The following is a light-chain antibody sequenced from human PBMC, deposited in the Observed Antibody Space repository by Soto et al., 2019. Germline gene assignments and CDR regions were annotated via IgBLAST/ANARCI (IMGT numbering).Light chain of an antibody. V-gene: IGKV3-15*01. CDR3: QRYGSSTT. CDR1: QSIRSN. Sequence: EIVMTQSPATLSVSPGERVSFSCRASQSIRSNLAWYQHKPGQAPRLLIYGASTRATGIPDRFSGSGSGTYFTLTIRGLEPEDFAVYYCQRYGSSTTFGQGTKVDIK. CDR2: GAS. J-gene: IGKJ1*01.